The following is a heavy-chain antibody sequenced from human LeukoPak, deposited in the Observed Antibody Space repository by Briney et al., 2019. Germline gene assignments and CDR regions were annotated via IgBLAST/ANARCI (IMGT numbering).Heavy chain of an antibody. CDR2: IYYSGST. CDR1: GGSISSYY. J-gene: IGHJ6*02. V-gene: IGHV4-59*01. D-gene: IGHD2-2*02. CDR3: ARDKSVVVPAAIWSSYYYYGMDV. Sequence: SETLSLTCTVSGGSISSYYWSWTRQPPGKGLEWIGYIYYSGSTNYNPSLKSRITISVDTSKNQFSLKLSSVTAADTAAYYCARDKSVVVPAAIWSSYYYYGMDVWGQGTTVTVSS.